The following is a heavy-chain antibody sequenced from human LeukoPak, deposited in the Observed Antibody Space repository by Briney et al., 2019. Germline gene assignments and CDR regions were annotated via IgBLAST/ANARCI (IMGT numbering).Heavy chain of an antibody. Sequence: SETLSLTCTVSGGSIGSSGSYWGWIRQPPGKGLEWIGSIYYSGSTFYYPSLKSRVTISVDTSKNQFSLKLNSVTAADTAVYYCAREEVTSGADIDYWGQGTLVTVSS. CDR2: IYYSGST. V-gene: IGHV4-39*07. CDR3: AREEVTSGADIDY. J-gene: IGHJ4*02. D-gene: IGHD6-13*01. CDR1: GGSIGSSGSY.